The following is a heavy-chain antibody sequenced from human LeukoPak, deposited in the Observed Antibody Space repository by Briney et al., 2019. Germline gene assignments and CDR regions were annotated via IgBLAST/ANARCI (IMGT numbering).Heavy chain of an antibody. D-gene: IGHD4-17*01. CDR3: AKDEDYGDYVLSY. J-gene: IGHJ4*02. Sequence: GGSLRLSCAASGFTFSRSWMHWVRQAPGKGLVWVSRINSDGSSTSYADSVKGRFTISRDNSKNTLYLQMNSLRAEDTAVYYCAKDEDYGDYVLSYWGQGTLVTVSS. CDR2: INSDGSST. CDR1: GFTFSRSW. V-gene: IGHV3-74*01.